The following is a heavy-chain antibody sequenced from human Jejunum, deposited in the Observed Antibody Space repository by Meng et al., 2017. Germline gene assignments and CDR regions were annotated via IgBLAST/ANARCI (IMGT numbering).Heavy chain of an antibody. CDR2: IDYSGST. J-gene: IGHJ3*02. Sequence: QSRPQGAGAGRWKPTEPRPLTGPSSEVPIFSSNYYWGWIRQPPGKGLEWSGSIDYSGSTYYNPSLTSRVTMSEDTTKNQFSLKVTSVPAADTAVYYCARVAAPWRSGYDAFDILGQGTMVTVSS. V-gene: IGHV4-39*07. D-gene: IGHD3-22*01. CDR1: EVPIFSSNYY. CDR3: ARVAAPWRSGYDAFDI.